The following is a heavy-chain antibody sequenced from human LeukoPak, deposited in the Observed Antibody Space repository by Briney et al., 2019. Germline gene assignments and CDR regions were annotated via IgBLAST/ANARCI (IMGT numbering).Heavy chain of an antibody. V-gene: IGHV3-33*08. Sequence: GGSLRLSCAASGFTFSSYSMNWVRQAPGKGLEWVAVIWYDGSNKYYADSVKGRFTISRDNSKNTLYLQMNSLRAEDTAVYYCASSYGDYHTVWGQGTLVTVSS. CDR1: GFTFSSYS. CDR2: IWYDGSNK. D-gene: IGHD4-17*01. J-gene: IGHJ4*02. CDR3: ASSYGDYHTV.